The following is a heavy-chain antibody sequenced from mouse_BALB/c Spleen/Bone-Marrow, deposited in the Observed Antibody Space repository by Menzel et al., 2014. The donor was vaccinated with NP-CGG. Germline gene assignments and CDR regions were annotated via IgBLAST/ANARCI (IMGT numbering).Heavy chain of an antibody. J-gene: IGHJ2*01. CDR1: GFNIKDTY. D-gene: IGHD1-2*01. CDR3: ARTAPENFDY. Sequence: EVQVVESGAELVKPGASVKLSCTASGFNIKDTYMHWVKQRPEQGLEWIGRIDPANGNTKYDPKFQGKATITADTSSNTAYLQLSSLTSEDTAVYYCARTAPENFDYWGQGTTLTVSS. CDR2: IDPANGNT. V-gene: IGHV14-3*02.